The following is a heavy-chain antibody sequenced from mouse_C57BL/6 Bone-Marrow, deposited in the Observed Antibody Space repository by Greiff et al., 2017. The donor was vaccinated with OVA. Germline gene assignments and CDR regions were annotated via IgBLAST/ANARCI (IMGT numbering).Heavy chain of an antibody. D-gene: IGHD2-1*01. Sequence: QVQLQQPGAELVKPGASVKLSCKASGYTFTSYWMHWVKQRPGHGLEWIGMIHPNSGSTNYNEKFKSNATLTVDKSSSTAYMQLSSLTSEDSAVYYCARRIYYGPFAYWGQGTLVTVSA. CDR1: GYTFTSYW. CDR2: IHPNSGST. CDR3: ARRIYYGPFAY. V-gene: IGHV1-64*01. J-gene: IGHJ3*01.